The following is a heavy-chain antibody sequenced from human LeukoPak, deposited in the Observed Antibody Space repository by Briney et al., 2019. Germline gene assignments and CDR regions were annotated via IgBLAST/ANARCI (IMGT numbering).Heavy chain of an antibody. Sequence: ASVKVSCKASGYTFTGYYMHWVRQAPGQGLEWMGWINPNSGGTNYAQKFQGRVTMTRDTSISTAYMELSRLRSDDTAVYYCARAYYDFWSSGGLFDYWGQGTLVTVSS. CDR3: ARAYYDFWSSGGLFDY. D-gene: IGHD3-3*01. J-gene: IGHJ4*02. CDR2: INPNSGGT. V-gene: IGHV1-2*02. CDR1: GYTFTGYY.